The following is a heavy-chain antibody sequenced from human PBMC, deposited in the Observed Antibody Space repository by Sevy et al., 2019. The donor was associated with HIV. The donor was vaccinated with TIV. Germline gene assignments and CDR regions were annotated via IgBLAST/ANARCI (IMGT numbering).Heavy chain of an antibody. CDR2: INTNTGNP. J-gene: IGHJ6*02. CDR1: GYTFTSYA. D-gene: IGHD5-18*01. CDR3: ARDRAAMVNHHYYYYGMDV. V-gene: IGHV7-4-1*02. Sequence: VSVKVSCKASGYTFTSYAMNWVRQAPGQGLEWMGWINTNTGNPPYAQGFTGRFVFSLDTSVSTAYLQISSLKAEDTAVYYCARDRAAMVNHHYYYYGMDVWGQGTTVTVSS.